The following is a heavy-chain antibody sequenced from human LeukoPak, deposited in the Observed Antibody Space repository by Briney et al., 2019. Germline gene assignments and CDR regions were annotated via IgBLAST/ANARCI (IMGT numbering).Heavy chain of an antibody. V-gene: IGHV4-59*01. CDR3: ARSNTVRGPRRYFDY. CDR2: IYYSGST. J-gene: IGHJ4*02. Sequence: SETLSLTCTVSGCSISSYYWSWMRQPPAKELLWSMYIYYSGSTNYNPSLKSRVTISVDTSKPQFSVKLSSVTAADTAVYYCARSNTVRGPRRYFDYWGQGTLVNVFS. CDR1: GCSISSYY. D-gene: IGHD3-10*01.